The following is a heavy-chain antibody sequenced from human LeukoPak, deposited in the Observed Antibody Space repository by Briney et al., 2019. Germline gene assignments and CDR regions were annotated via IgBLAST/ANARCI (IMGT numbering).Heavy chain of an antibody. CDR1: GYTFTSYD. CDR2: MNPNSGNT. V-gene: IGHV1-8*03. CDR3: ARRAYYCTNGVCHRLYYYYMDV. J-gene: IGHJ6*03. D-gene: IGHD2-8*01. Sequence: GASVKVSCKASGYTFTSYDINWVRQATGQGLEWMGWMNPNSGNTGYAQKFQGRVTITRNTSISTAYMELSSLRSEDTAVYYCARRAYYCTNGVCHRLYYYYMDVWGKGTTVTVSS.